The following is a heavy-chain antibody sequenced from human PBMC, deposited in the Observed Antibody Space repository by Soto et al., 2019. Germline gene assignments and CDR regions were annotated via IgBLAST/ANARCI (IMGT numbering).Heavy chain of an antibody. CDR2: IKTDGSIT. CDR1: GFTFSSYW. Sequence: VGSQNLSCASSGFTFSSYWMYLVRQAPGKGLVWVSRIKTDGSITSYADSVKGRFTVSRDNARDMLYLQMNSLRAEDTAVYYCAKDMNSVPEYWGQGTLVTVS. D-gene: IGHD1-7*01. J-gene: IGHJ4*02. V-gene: IGHV3-74*01. CDR3: AKDMNSVPEY.